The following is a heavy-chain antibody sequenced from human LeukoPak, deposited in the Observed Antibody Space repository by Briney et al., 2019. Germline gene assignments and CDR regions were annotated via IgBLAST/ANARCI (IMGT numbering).Heavy chain of an antibody. CDR3: VRQSDDILTGYWPDY. Sequence: SETLSLTCTVSGGSIGSDNYYWDWIRQPPGKGLGFIAGIFYTGTTYYNPSLKSRVTISLDTSKNQFSLKLSSVTAADTAVYYCVRQSDDILTGYWPDYWGQGTLVTVSS. CDR1: GGSIGSDNYY. CDR2: IFYTGTT. D-gene: IGHD3-9*01. J-gene: IGHJ4*02. V-gene: IGHV4-39*01.